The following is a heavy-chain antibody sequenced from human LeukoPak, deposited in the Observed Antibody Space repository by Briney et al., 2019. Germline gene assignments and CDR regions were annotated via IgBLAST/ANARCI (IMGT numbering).Heavy chain of an antibody. CDR2: IRNVGTDK. Sequence: GGSLRLSCEASGFTFSSNGMHWARQAPGKGLEWVAFIRNVGTDKYYADSVKGRFTISRDNSKNTLYLQVNSLRTEDTAVYYCATDMGEAAIIFEYWGQGTLVTVSS. D-gene: IGHD2-2*02. J-gene: IGHJ4*02. CDR3: ATDMGEAAIIFEY. V-gene: IGHV3-30*02. CDR1: GFTFSSNG.